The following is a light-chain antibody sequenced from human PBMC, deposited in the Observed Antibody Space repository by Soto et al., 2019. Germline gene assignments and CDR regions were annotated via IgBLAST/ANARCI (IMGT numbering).Light chain of an antibody. Sequence: QAVVTQEPSLTVSPGGTVTLTCGSSTGPVTSGHYPYWFQQKPGQAPRTLIYDTSNKHSWTPARFSGSLLGGKAALTLSGAQHEDEAEYYCLLSYSGGGGVFGGGTKLTVL. J-gene: IGLJ2*01. CDR3: LLSYSGGGGV. V-gene: IGLV7-46*01. CDR1: TGPVTSGHY. CDR2: DTS.